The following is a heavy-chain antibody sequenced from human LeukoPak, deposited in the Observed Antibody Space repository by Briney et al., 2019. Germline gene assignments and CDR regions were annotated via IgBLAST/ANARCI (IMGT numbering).Heavy chain of an antibody. V-gene: IGHV1-18*01. J-gene: IGHJ6*03. CDR2: ISAYNGNT. D-gene: IGHD6-13*01. CDR3: ARDLRYSSSWSPPTAWFYYYMDV. CDR1: GYTFTSYG. Sequence: ASVKVSCKASGYTFTSYGISWVRQAPGQGLEWMGWISAYNGNTNYAQKLQGRVTMTTDTSTSTAYMELRSLRSDDTAVYYCARDLRYSSSWSPPTAWFYYYMDVWGKGTTVTVSS.